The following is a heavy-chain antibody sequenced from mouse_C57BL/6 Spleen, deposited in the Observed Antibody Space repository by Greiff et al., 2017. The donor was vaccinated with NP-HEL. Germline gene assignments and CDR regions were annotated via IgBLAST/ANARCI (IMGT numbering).Heavy chain of an antibody. D-gene: IGHD1-1*01. CDR2: ISSGSSTI. J-gene: IGHJ4*01. CDR3: ARNPITTVVAPYAMDY. Sequence: EVMLVESGGGLVKPGGSLKLSCAASGFTFSDYGMHWVRQAPEKGLEWVAYISSGSSTIYYADTVKGRFTISRDNAKNTLFLQMTSLRSEDTAMYYCARNPITTVVAPYAMDYWGQGTSVTVSS. V-gene: IGHV5-17*01. CDR1: GFTFSDYG.